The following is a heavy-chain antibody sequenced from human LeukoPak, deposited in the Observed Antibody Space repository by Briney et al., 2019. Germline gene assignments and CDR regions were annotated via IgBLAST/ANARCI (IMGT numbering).Heavy chain of an antibody. Sequence: PGGSLRLSCAASGFTVSSNYMSWVRQAPGKGLEWVSVIYSGGSTHYADSVKGRFTISRDNSKNTLYLQMNSLRAEDTAVYYCARARLVSSLNWGSGFDYWGQGTLVTVSS. V-gene: IGHV3-53*01. CDR2: IYSGGST. D-gene: IGHD7-27*01. J-gene: IGHJ4*02. CDR1: GFTVSSNY. CDR3: ARARLVSSLNWGSGFDY.